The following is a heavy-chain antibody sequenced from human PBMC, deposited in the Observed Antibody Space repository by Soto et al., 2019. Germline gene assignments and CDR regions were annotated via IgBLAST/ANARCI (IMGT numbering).Heavy chain of an antibody. Sequence: LRLSCAASGFTFSDYYMSWIRQAPGKGLEWVSYISSSGSTIYHADSVKGRFTISRDNAKNSLYLQMNSLRAEDTAVYYCARDQRGVVPAALVGWFDPWGQGTLVTVSS. CDR2: ISSSGSTI. CDR3: ARDQRGVVPAALVGWFDP. D-gene: IGHD2-2*01. J-gene: IGHJ5*02. V-gene: IGHV3-11*01. CDR1: GFTFSDYY.